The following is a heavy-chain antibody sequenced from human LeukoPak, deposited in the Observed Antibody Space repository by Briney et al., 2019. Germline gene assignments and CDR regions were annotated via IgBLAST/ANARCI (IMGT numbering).Heavy chain of an antibody. CDR3: AKRSHMLGATNPNYYFDH. D-gene: IGHD1-26*01. V-gene: IGHV3-23*01. J-gene: IGHJ4*02. Sequence: QPGGSLRLSCAASGFTFSSYAMSWVRQAPGKGLEWVSAISITVDGTYYADSVKGRFTISRDNSKNTLYLQMNSLSAEDTAVYYCAKRSHMLGATNPNYYFDHWGQGTLVTVSS. CDR2: ISITVDGT. CDR1: GFTFSSYA.